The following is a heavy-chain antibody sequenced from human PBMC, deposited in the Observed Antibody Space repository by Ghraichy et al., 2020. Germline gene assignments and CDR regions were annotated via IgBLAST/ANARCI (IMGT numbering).Heavy chain of an antibody. Sequence: SETLSLTCTVSGGSISSSSYYGGWIRQSPGRGLEWIGSIYYSGSTYYNPSLKSRVTISVDTSKRQFSLKLSSVTAAATAVYYWARDYSGRELLGAFDYWGQGTLVTVSS. D-gene: IGHD1-26*01. J-gene: IGHJ4*02. CDR2: IYYSGST. CDR1: GGSISSSSYY. V-gene: IGHV4-39*02. CDR3: ARDYSGRELLGAFDY.